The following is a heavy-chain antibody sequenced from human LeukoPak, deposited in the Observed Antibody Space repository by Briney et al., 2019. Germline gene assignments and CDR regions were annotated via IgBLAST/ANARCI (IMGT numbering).Heavy chain of an antibody. CDR1: GYTFTGYY. J-gene: IGHJ4*02. CDR3: ARDLDYYDSSGYYPLNY. CDR2: INPNSGGT. V-gene: IGHV1-2*02. Sequence: ASVKVSCKASGYTFTGYYIHWVRQAPGQGLEWMGSINPNSGGTNYAQKFQGRVTMTRDTSISTAYMELSRLRSDDTAVYYCARDLDYYDSSGYYPLNYWGQGTLVTVSS. D-gene: IGHD3-22*01.